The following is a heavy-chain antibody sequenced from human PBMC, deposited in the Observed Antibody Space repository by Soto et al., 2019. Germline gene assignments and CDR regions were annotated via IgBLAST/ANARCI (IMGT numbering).Heavy chain of an antibody. CDR1: GFTFSSYG. Sequence: QVQLVESGGGVVQPGRSLRLSCAASGFTFSSYGMHWVRQAPGKGLEWVAVISYDGSNKYYADSVKGRFTISRDNSKKTAYLQMNRIRGEGPGLVFCAKEPAEWLLPNDHLHYGMGVLGQGTTVTVSS. J-gene: IGHJ6*02. V-gene: IGHV3-30*18. CDR2: ISYDGSNK. CDR3: AKEPAEWLLPNDHLHYGMGV. D-gene: IGHD2-15*01.